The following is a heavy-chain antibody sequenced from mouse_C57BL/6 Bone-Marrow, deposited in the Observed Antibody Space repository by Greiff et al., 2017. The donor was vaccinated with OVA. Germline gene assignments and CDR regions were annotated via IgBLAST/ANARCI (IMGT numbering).Heavy chain of an antibody. V-gene: IGHV5-4*01. CDR2: ISDGGSYT. CDR1: GFTFSSYA. D-gene: IGHD4-1*01. CDR3: ARDLLTVTRYAMDY. Sequence: EVKLVESGGGLVKPGGSLKLSCAASGFTFSSYAMSWVRQTPEKRLEWVATISDGGSYTYYPDNVKGRFTISRDNAKNNLYLQMSHLKSEDTAMYYGARDLLTVTRYAMDYWGQGTSVTVSS. J-gene: IGHJ4*01.